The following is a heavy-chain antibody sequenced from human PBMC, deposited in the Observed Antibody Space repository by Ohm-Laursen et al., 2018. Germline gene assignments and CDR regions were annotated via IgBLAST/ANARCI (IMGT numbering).Heavy chain of an antibody. D-gene: IGHD6-13*01. CDR2: INWKSGSI. CDR1: GFTFDDYA. Sequence: SLRLSCTASGFTFDDYATHWVRQAPGKGLEWVSGINWKSGSIGYADSVKGRFTISRDNAKNSLYLQMNSLRAEDTALYYCAKVPLAVAGTYYWYFDLWGRGALVTVSS. V-gene: IGHV3-9*01. J-gene: IGHJ2*01. CDR3: AKVPLAVAGTYYWYFDL.